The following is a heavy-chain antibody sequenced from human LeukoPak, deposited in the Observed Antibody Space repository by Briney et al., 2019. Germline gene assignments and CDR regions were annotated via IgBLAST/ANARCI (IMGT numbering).Heavy chain of an antibody. CDR2: INPNSGGT. CDR3: ARGSDWNYVEGDY. J-gene: IGHJ4*02. V-gene: IGHV1-2*02. D-gene: IGHD1-7*01. Sequence: ASVKVSCKASGYTFTGYYMHWVRQAPGQGLEWMGWINPNSGGTNYAQKFQGRVTMTRDTSISTAYMELSRLRSDDTAVYYCARGSDWNYVEGDYWGQGTLVTVSS. CDR1: GYTFTGYY.